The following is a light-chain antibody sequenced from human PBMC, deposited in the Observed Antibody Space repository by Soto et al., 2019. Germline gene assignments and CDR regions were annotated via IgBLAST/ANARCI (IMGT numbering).Light chain of an antibody. J-gene: IGKJ5*01. Sequence: VMTQSPATLSVSPGERATLACWASETVATNLAWYQQKPGQAPRLLISGASTRAAGISDRFRGSGSGTEFTLTISSLRSEDFAVYYCQHYVSPPITFGQGTRLEIK. V-gene: IGKV3-15*01. CDR1: ETVATN. CDR3: QHYVSPPIT. CDR2: GAS.